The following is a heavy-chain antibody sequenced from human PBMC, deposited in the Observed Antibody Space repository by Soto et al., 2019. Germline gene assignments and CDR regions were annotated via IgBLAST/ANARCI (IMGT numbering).Heavy chain of an antibody. Sequence: GGSLRLPCAVSGFSFTNYEMNWVRQAPGKGLEWIAYIGLSGDTIYYADSVKGRFTISRDHAKNSLELQMNSLRADDTALHYCARESFSASPNFFDYWGRGTQVTVSS. V-gene: IGHV3-48*03. CDR2: IGLSGDTI. J-gene: IGHJ4*02. CDR3: ARESFSASPNFFDY. D-gene: IGHD3-16*01. CDR1: GFSFTNYE.